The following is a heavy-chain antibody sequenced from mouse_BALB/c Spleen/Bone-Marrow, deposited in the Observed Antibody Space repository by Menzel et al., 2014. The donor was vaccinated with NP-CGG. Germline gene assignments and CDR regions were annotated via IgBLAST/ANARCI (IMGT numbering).Heavy chain of an antibody. V-gene: IGHV1S29*02. CDR3: ARFRYDWYFDV. J-gene: IGHJ1*01. CDR1: GYTLTDYN. D-gene: IGHD2-14*01. CDR2: IYPYNGGT. Sequence: EVQRVESGPELVKPGASVKISCKASGYTLTDYNMHWVKQSHGKSLEWIGYIYPYNGGTGYNQKFKSKATLTVDNSSSTAYMELRSLTSEDSAVYYCARFRYDWYFDVWGAGTTVTVSS.